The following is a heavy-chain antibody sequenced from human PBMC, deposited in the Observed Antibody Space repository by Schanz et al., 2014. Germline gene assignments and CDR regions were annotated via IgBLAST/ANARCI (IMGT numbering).Heavy chain of an antibody. V-gene: IGHV1-69*02. CDR2: IIPILGIT. CDR1: GGTFSSYT. D-gene: IGHD6-19*01. Sequence: QVQLVQSGAEVMKPGSSVKVSCKASGGTFSSYTINWVRQAPGQGLEWMGRIIPILGITNVAQKFQGRVTMTADKSTSTVYMELSSLRSEDTAVYYCARGLGDERWLDLNEAFDIWGQGTIVTVSS. CDR3: ARGLGDERWLDLNEAFDI. J-gene: IGHJ3*02.